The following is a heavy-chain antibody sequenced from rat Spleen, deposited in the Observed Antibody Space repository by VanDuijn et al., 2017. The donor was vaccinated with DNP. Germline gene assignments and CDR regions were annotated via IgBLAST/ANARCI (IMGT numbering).Heavy chain of an antibody. CDR3: ARGSPYVMDA. CDR2: ITNTGYGS. CDR1: GFIFSNYW. J-gene: IGHJ4*01. D-gene: IGHD3-8*01. V-gene: IGHV5-31*01. Sequence: EVQLVESGGGPVQPGRSLKLSCVASGFIFSNYWMTWIRQAPGKGLEWVASITNTGYGSYYSDSVKGRFSISRDNTKSTLYLQMNSLRSEDTATYYCARGSPYVMDAWGQGASVTVSS.